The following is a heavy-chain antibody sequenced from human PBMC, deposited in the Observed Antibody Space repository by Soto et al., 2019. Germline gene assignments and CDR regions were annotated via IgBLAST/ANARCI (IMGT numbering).Heavy chain of an antibody. CDR1: GYTFTSYG. CDR3: AIAINSSSWGAGNAFER. D-gene: IGHD6-13*01. V-gene: IGHV1-18*01. J-gene: IGHJ3*02. CDR2: ISAYNGNT. Sequence: GASVKVSCKASGYTFTSYGISWVRQAPGQGLEWMGWISAYNGNTNYAQKLQGRVTMTTDTSTSTAYMELRSLRSDDTAVYDCAIAINSSSWGAGNAFERCGQGTMVTVSS.